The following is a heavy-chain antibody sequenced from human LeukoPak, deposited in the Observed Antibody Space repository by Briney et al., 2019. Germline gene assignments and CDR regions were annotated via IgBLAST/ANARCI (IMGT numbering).Heavy chain of an antibody. J-gene: IGHJ3*02. D-gene: IGHD6-6*01. Sequence: PGGSLRLSCAASGFTFSSYAMSWVRQAPGKGLEWVSAFSGSGGSTYYADSVKGRFTISRDNSKNTLYLQMNSLRAEDTAVYYCASGKNIAARHDAFDIWGQGTMVTVSS. CDR2: FSGSGGST. V-gene: IGHV3-23*01. CDR1: GFTFSSYA. CDR3: ASGKNIAARHDAFDI.